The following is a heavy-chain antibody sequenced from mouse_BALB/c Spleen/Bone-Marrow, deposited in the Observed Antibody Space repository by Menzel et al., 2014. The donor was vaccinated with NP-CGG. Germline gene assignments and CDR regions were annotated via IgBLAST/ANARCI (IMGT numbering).Heavy chain of an antibody. CDR1: GYTFTSYD. CDR2: IYPGDGST. Sequence: VQLQPSGPELGKPGALVKISCKAYGYTFTSYDINWVKQRPGQGLGWIGWIYPGDGSTKYNEKFKGKATLTADKSSSTAYMQLSSLTSENSAVYFCARSGDSSGYCFAYRGQGTPVSISA. CDR3: ARSGDSSGYCFAY. V-gene: IGHV1S56*01. J-gene: IGHJ3*01. D-gene: IGHD3-2*01.